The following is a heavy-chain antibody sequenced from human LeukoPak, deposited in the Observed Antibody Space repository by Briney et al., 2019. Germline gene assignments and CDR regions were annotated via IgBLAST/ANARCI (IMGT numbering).Heavy chain of an antibody. Sequence: ASVKVSCKASGYTFTSYGISWVRQAPGQGLEWMGWISAYNGNTNYAQKLQGRVTMTTDTSTSTAYMELRSLRSDDTAVYYCARDPATYNWNDVDYLDYWGQGTLVTVSS. J-gene: IGHJ4*02. D-gene: IGHD1-1*01. V-gene: IGHV1-18*01. CDR3: ARDPATYNWNDVDYLDY. CDR2: ISAYNGNT. CDR1: GYTFTSYG.